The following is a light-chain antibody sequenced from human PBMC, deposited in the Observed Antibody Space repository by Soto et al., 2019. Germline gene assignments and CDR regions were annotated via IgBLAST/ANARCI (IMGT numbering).Light chain of an antibody. Sequence: GEGAALSYRASQSVSSSYLAWYQQKPGQAPRLLIYGASSRATGIPDRFSGSGSGTDLTQDSIRLRSAVSAVLFSRSYDVLPWYLFGDGTKVDI. CDR3: RSYDVLPWYL. CDR2: GAS. V-gene: IGKV3-20*01. CDR1: QSVSSSY. J-gene: IGKJ1*01.